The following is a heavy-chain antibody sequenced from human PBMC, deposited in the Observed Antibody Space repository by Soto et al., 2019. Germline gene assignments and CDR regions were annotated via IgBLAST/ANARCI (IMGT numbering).Heavy chain of an antibody. CDR1: RGSMSSSDW. V-gene: IGHV4-4*02. Sequence: QLQESGPGLVEPSGTLSLTCAVSRGSMSSSDWWCWVRQAPGKGLEWIGETYHSGNTNYNPSLKSRVTLSVDNSKNQCSLTLTSVTAADTGVYYCATWGSTAFDSWGQGTMVTVSS. J-gene: IGHJ3*02. CDR3: ATWGSTAFDS. CDR2: TYHSGNT. D-gene: IGHD3-16*01.